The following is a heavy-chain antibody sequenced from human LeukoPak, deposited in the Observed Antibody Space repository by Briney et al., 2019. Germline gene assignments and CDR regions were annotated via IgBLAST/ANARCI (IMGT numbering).Heavy chain of an antibody. V-gene: IGHV4-38-2*02. Sequence: PSETLSLTCTVSGYSISSGYYWGWIRQPPGKGLEWIGSIYHSGSTYYNPSLKSRVTISVDTSKNQFSLKLSSVTAADTAVYYCARVRGGVVVPAAIWREAFDIWGQGTMVTVSS. D-gene: IGHD2-2*01. CDR1: GYSISSGYY. CDR2: IYHSGST. J-gene: IGHJ3*02. CDR3: ARVRGGVVVPAAIWREAFDI.